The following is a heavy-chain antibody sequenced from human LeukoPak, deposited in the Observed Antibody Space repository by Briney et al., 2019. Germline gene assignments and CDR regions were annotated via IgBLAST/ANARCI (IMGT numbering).Heavy chain of an antibody. CDR2: ISSSSSTI. V-gene: IGHV3-48*01. CDR1: GFTFSSYS. D-gene: IGHD3-3*01. CDR3: ARDSITIFGVVTN. Sequence: PGGSLRLSCAAPGFTFSSYSMNWVRQAPGKGLEWVSYISSSSSTIYYADSVKGRFTISRDNAKNSLYLQMNSLRAEDTAVYYCARDSITIFGVVTNWGQGTLVTVSS. J-gene: IGHJ4*02.